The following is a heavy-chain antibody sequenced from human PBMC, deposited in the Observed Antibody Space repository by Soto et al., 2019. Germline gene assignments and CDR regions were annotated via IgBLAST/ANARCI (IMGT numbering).Heavy chain of an antibody. J-gene: IGHJ5*02. CDR1: GYTFTSYG. CDR2: ISGYNGNT. CDR3: ARDLRSSSWPNWFDP. D-gene: IGHD6-13*01. Sequence: QIQLVQSGAEVKKPGASVKVSCKTSGYTFTSYGIGWVRQAPGQGLEWMGWISGYNGNTNYAQKLQGRVTMTTDTSTSTAYRERRSLTSDDTAVYYCARDLRSSSWPNWFDPWGQGTLVTVSS. V-gene: IGHV1-18*01.